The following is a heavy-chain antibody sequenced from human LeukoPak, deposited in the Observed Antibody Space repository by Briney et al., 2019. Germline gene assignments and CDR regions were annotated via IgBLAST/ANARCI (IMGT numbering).Heavy chain of an antibody. CDR3: ATPYSSSWFGFDY. J-gene: IGHJ4*02. CDR1: GGSISSSSYY. Sequence: SETLSLTCTVSGGSISSSSYYWGWIRQPPGKGLEWIGSIYYSGSTYYNPSLKSRVTISVDTSKNQFSLRLSSVTAADTAVYYCATPYSSSWFGFDYWGQGTLVTVSS. CDR2: IYYSGST. D-gene: IGHD6-13*01. V-gene: IGHV4-39*01.